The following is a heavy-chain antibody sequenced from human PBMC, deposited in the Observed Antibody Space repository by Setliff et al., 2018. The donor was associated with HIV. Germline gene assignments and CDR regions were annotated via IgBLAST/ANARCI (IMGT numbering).Heavy chain of an antibody. V-gene: IGHV1-18*01. Sequence: PSVKVSCKASGYTFTNYGISWVRQAPGQGLEWMGWISTYNGNTKYVQKLQGRVTMTTDTSTSTAYMELRSLRSDDTAMYYCARPSSPDCGGDCYPDAFDIWGQGTMVTVSS. D-gene: IGHD2-21*01. CDR1: GYTFTNYG. CDR2: ISTYNGNT. CDR3: ARPSSPDCGGDCYPDAFDI. J-gene: IGHJ3*02.